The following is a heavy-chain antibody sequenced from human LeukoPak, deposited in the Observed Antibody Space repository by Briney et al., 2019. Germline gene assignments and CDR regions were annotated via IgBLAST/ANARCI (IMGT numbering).Heavy chain of an antibody. D-gene: IGHD2-2*01. CDR1: GFTFSSYA. CDR3: ARGLSSLYYYGMDV. V-gene: IGHV3-30-3*01. CDR2: ISYDGSNK. Sequence: PGRSLRLSCAASGFTFSSYAMHWVRQAPGKGLEWVAVISYDGSNKYYADSVKGRFTISRDNSKNTLYLQMNSLRAEDTAVYYCARGLSSLYYYGMDVWGQGTTVTVSS. J-gene: IGHJ6*02.